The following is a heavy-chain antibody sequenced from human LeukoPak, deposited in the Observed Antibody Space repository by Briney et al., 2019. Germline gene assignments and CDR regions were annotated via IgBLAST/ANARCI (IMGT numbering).Heavy chain of an antibody. J-gene: IGHJ4*02. CDR1: GFTFSSYG. V-gene: IGHV3-30*02. D-gene: IGHD2-21*02. Sequence: GGSLRLSCAASGFTFSSYGMHWVRQAPGKGLEWVAFIRYDGSNKYYADSVKGRFTISRDNAKNSLSLQMNSLRAEDTAVYYCARDEAYCGGDCSPFDHWGQGTLVTVSS. CDR2: IRYDGSNK. CDR3: ARDEAYCGGDCSPFDH.